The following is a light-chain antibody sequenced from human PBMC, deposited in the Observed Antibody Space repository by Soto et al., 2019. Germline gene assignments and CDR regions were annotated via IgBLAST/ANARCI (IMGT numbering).Light chain of an antibody. J-gene: IGKJ3*01. CDR3: QQYGDSPLT. CDR2: AAS. V-gene: IGKV3-20*01. Sequence: EILLTQSRSTLSLSPGEGVTLSCRASQSVTVNSLAWYQQKPGQAPRLLIYAASTRAAAVPDRFTGSGSGTDFALTISSLEPEDFGVYYCQQYGDSPLTSGPGTKVDIK. CDR1: QSVTVNS.